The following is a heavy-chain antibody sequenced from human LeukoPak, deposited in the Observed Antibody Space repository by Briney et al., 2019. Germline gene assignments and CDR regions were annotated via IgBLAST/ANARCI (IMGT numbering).Heavy chain of an antibody. Sequence: GGSLRLSCAASGFTFGTYSMNWVRQAPGKGLEWVSSITSSSSYIYYADSVKGRFTVSRDNAKNSLYLQMNSLRAEDTAVYYCARAGEGYCSSTSCYGLDYWGQGTLVTVSS. V-gene: IGHV3-21*01. CDR3: ARAGEGYCSSTSCYGLDY. CDR2: ITSSSSYI. J-gene: IGHJ4*02. D-gene: IGHD2-2*01. CDR1: GFTFGTYS.